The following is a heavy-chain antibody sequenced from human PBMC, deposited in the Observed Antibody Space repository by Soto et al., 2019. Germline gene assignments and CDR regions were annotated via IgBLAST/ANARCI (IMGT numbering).Heavy chain of an antibody. CDR3: ARAAWGRGDYYYYGMDV. D-gene: IGHD3-10*01. CDR2: MNPNSGNT. Sequence: QVQLVQSGAEVKKPGASVKVSCKASGYTFTSYDINWVRQATGQGLEWMGWMNPNSGNTGYAQKFQGRVTMTRNTSISTAYMELSSLRSEDTAVYYCARAAWGRGDYYYYGMDVWGQGTTFTVSS. V-gene: IGHV1-8*01. CDR1: GYTFTSYD. J-gene: IGHJ6*02.